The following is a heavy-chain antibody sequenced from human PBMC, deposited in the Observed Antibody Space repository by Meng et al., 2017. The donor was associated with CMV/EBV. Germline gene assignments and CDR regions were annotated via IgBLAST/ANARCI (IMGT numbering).Heavy chain of an antibody. CDR3: AKVGSGSYWYYFDY. V-gene: IGHV3-20*04. CDR2: INWNGDST. Sequence: GESLKISCAASGFTFDDYGMSWVRQAPGKGPEWVSGINWNGDSTGYADSVKGRFTISRDNAKKSLYLQMNSLRAEDTALYYCAKVGSGSYWYYFDYWGQGTLVTVSS. CDR1: GFTFDDYG. D-gene: IGHD1-26*01. J-gene: IGHJ4*02.